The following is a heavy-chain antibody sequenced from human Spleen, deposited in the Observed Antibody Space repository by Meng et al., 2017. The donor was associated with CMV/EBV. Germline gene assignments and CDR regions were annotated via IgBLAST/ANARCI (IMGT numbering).Heavy chain of an antibody. CDR3: AKAFSSSWFREYYDY. V-gene: IGHV3-23*01. CDR1: GFTFTNYA. Sequence: GESLKISCVVSGFTFTNYAMSWVRQAPGKGLEWVSAITASGGSTYHADSVEGRFTISRDNSKNTLYLQLHSLRVEDTAVYYCAKAFSSSWFREYYDYWGQGTLVTVSS. J-gene: IGHJ4*02. CDR2: ITASGGST. D-gene: IGHD6-13*01.